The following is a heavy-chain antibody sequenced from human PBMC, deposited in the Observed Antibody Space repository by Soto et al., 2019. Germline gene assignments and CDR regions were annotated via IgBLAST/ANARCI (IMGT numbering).Heavy chain of an antibody. V-gene: IGHV3-23*01. CDR1: EVSFDDYA. J-gene: IGHJ5*02. CDR2: ITYTGVST. Sequence: GRPLRLSWAAAEVSFDDYAMSWVRQAPGKGLEWVSSITYTGVSTYYADSLKSRVTMSMDTSKNQLSLTLNSVTAADTAVYYCARESAGSGKNNWFDPWGQGTLVTVSS. D-gene: IGHD3-10*01. CDR3: ARESAGSGKNNWFDP.